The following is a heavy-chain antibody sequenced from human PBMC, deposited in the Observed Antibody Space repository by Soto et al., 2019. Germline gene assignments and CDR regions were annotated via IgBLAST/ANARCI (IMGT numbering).Heavy chain of an antibody. CDR3: ARFWSGYGFDY. J-gene: IGHJ4*02. Sequence: SVKVSCKASGGTFSSYAISWVRQAPGQGLEWMGGIIPIFDTANYAQKFQGRVTITADESTSTAYMELGSLRSEDTAVYYCARFWSGYGFDYWGQGTLVTVSS. CDR2: IIPIFDTA. D-gene: IGHD3-3*01. CDR1: GGTFSSYA. V-gene: IGHV1-69*13.